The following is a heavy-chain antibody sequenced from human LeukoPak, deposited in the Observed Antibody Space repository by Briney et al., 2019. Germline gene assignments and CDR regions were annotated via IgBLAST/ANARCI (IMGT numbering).Heavy chain of an antibody. V-gene: IGHV3-7*03. D-gene: IGHD3-16*01. CDR2: IKQDESEE. CDR3: ARELWELDAFDI. J-gene: IGHJ3*02. Sequence: GGSLRLSCAASGFTFNHHWMSRVRQAPGKGLEWVANIKQDESEEYYADSVKGRFTISGDNAKNSLYLQMNSLRPEDSAMYYCARELWELDAFDIWGQGTMVIVSS. CDR1: GFTFNHHW.